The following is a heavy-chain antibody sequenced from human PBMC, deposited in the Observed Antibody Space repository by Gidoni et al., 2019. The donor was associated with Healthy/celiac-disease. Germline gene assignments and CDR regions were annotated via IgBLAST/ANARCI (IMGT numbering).Heavy chain of an antibody. Sequence: ELQLVVSGGGLVKPGGSLRLSCAASGFTLRNAWRSWVRQAPGKGLEWVGRNKSKTDGGTTDYAAPVKGRFTISRDDSKNTLYLQMNSLKTEDTAVYYWTTDITHYYESSGYSGYWGQGTLVTVSS. D-gene: IGHD3-22*01. CDR1: GFTLRNAW. CDR3: TTDITHYYESSGYSGY. V-gene: IGHV3-15*01. CDR2: NKSKTDGGTT. J-gene: IGHJ4*02.